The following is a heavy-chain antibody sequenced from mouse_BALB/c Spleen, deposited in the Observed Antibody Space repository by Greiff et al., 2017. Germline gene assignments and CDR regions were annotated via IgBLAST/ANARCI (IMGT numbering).Heavy chain of an antibody. D-gene: IGHD2-10*01. CDR3: ARSSTYYGNYKNAWFAY. CDR2: IDPANGNT. J-gene: IGHJ3*01. Sequence: VQLQQSGAELVKPGASVKLSCTASGFNIKDTYMHWVKQRPEQGLEWIGRIDPANGNTKYDPKFQGKATITADTSSNTAYLQLSSLTSEDTAVYYCARSSTYYGNYKNAWFAYWGQGTLVTVSA. V-gene: IGHV14-3*02. CDR1: GFNIKDTY.